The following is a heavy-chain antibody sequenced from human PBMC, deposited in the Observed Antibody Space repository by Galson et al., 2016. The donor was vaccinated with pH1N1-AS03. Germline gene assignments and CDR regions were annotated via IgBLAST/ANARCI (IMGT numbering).Heavy chain of an antibody. Sequence: SVKVSCKASGYSFISYGVSWVRQAPGQGLEWMGWISPYNGKTEHAQKFQGRVTLTTDTSTTTAYMELRSLRSDDTAVYYCARHLRLGKGAFEIWGQGIPVTVSS. D-gene: IGHD7-27*01. CDR2: ISPYNGKT. CDR3: ARHLRLGKGAFEI. V-gene: IGHV1-18*01. CDR1: GYSFISYG. J-gene: IGHJ3*02.